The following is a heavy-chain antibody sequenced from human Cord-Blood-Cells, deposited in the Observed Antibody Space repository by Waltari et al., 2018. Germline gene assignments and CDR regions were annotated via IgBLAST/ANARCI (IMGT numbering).Heavy chain of an antibody. Sequence: QVQLQQWGAGLLTPSETLSLTCAVYGGSFSGSYWSWFRQPPGKGLAWIGEINHSGSTNYNPSLKSRVTISVDTSKNQFSLKLSSVTAADTAVYYCARGGGVADDAFDIWGQGTMVTVSS. J-gene: IGHJ3*02. D-gene: IGHD6-19*01. CDR1: GGSFSGSY. V-gene: IGHV4-34*01. CDR3: ARGGGVADDAFDI. CDR2: INHSGST.